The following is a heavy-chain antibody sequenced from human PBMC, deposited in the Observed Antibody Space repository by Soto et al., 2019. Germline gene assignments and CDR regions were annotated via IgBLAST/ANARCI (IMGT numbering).Heavy chain of an antibody. V-gene: IGHV4-31*03. CDR2: IYHTVST. CDR3: AGSTARSMSEY. D-gene: IGHD2-2*01. Sequence: SETLSLTCSVSGGSVTGGGYYWSWIRHLPGKGLEWIGYIYHTVSTFYNPSLKSRVTISLDTSRSQFSLKLTSVTAADTAMYYCAGSTARSMSEYWGQESLVIASS. CDR1: GGSVTGGGYY. J-gene: IGHJ4*02.